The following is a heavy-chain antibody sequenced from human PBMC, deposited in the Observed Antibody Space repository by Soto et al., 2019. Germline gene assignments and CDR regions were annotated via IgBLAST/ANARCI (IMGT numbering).Heavy chain of an antibody. J-gene: IGHJ5*02. Sequence: ASVXVSFKASGYTFTVYYMHWVRQAPGQGLEWMGWINPNSGGTNYAQKFQGRVTMTRDTSISTAYMELSRMRSDDTAVYYCARDLRFFEWLNMHNWLETWGQGTLV. CDR2: INPNSGGT. CDR3: ARDLRFFEWLNMHNWLET. V-gene: IGHV1-2*02. D-gene: IGHD3-3*01. CDR1: GYTFTVYY.